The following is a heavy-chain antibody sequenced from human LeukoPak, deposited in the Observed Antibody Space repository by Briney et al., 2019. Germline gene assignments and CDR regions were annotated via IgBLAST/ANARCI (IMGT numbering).Heavy chain of an antibody. D-gene: IGHD6-19*01. Sequence: TGGSLRLSCAASGFTFSSYAMHWVRQAPGKGLEWVAVISYDGSNKYYADSVKGRFTISRDNSKNTLYLQMNSLRAEDTAVYYCAREVSGGWYYFDYWGQGTLVTVSS. CDR3: AREVSGGWYYFDY. J-gene: IGHJ4*02. CDR2: ISYDGSNK. CDR1: GFTFSSYA. V-gene: IGHV3-30*04.